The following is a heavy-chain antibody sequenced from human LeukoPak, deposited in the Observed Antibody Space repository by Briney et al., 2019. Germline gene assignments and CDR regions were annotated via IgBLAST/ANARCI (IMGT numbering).Heavy chain of an antibody. V-gene: IGHV3-64*01. CDR3: ARRSGYRADAFDY. D-gene: IGHD3-22*01. J-gene: IGHJ4*02. CDR2: ISSNGGST. Sequence: PGGSLRLSCAASGFTFSTYAMHWVRQAPGKGLEYVSAISSNGGSTYYANSMKGRFTISRDNSKNTLYLQMGSLRAEDMAVYYCARRSGYRADAFDYWGQGTLVTVSS. CDR1: GFTFSTYA.